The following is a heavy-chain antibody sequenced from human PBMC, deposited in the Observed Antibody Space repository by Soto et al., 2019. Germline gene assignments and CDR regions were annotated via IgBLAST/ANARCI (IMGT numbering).Heavy chain of an antibody. J-gene: IGHJ4*02. D-gene: IGHD1-26*01. V-gene: IGHV3-23*01. CDR1: GFTFSLYA. CDR3: AKPLPFSTVGPTHYFFDY. Sequence: PGGSLRLSCAASGFTFSLYAMNWVRQAPGKGLEWVSGTSGSGGSTYYADSVKGRFTISRDNSKNTLCLQMNSLRAEDTAVYYCAKPLPFSTVGPTHYFFDYWGQGTLVTVYS. CDR2: TSGSGGST.